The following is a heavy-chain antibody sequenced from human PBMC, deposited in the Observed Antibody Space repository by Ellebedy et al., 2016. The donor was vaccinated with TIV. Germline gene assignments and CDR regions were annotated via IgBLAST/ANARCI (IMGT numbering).Heavy chain of an antibody. V-gene: IGHV4-59*01. CDR1: GGSISSNY. Sequence: MPSETLSLTCTVSGGSISSNYWSWIRQPPGKGLEWIGYMSYSGRTDYNPSLKCRATVSIDTSKNQFSLKLSSVTAADTAVYYCARELSGNNRHAFDYWGQGTLVTVSS. CDR2: MSYSGRT. J-gene: IGHJ4*02. D-gene: IGHD1-14*01. CDR3: ARELSGNNRHAFDY.